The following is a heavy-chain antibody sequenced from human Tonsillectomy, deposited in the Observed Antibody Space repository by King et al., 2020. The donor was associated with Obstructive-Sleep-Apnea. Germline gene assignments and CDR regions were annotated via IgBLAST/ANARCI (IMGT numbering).Heavy chain of an antibody. CDR2: ISWNSGSI. Sequence: VQLVESGGGLVQPGRSLRLSCAASGFTFDDYAMHWVRQAPGKGLEWVSGISWNSGSIGYADSVKGRFTISRDNAKNSLYLQMNSLRAEDTALYHCAKGGMVRGPYYYYGMDVWGQGTTVTVSS. V-gene: IGHV3-9*01. CDR3: AKGGMVRGPYYYYGMDV. J-gene: IGHJ6*02. CDR1: GFTFDDYA. D-gene: IGHD3-10*01.